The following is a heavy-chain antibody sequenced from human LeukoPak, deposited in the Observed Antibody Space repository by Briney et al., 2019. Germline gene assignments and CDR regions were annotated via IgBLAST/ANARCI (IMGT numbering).Heavy chain of an antibody. CDR2: ISSNGGST. Sequence: GGSLRLSCSAPGFTFSSYAMHWVRQAPGKGLEYVSAISSNGGSTYYADSVKGRFTISRDNSKNTLYLQMSSLRAEDTAVYYCVKERYCSSTSCYVFDYWGQGTLVTVSS. CDR1: GFTFSSYA. D-gene: IGHD2-2*01. J-gene: IGHJ4*02. V-gene: IGHV3-64D*09. CDR3: VKERYCSSTSCYVFDY.